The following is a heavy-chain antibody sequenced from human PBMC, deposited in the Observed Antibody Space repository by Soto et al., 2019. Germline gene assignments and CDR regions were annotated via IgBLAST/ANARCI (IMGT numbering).Heavy chain of an antibody. Sequence: ASVKVSCKASGYTFTSYAMHWVRQAPGQRLEWMGWINAGNGNTKYSQKFQGRVTITRDTSASTAYMELSSLRSEDTAVYYCATPRVGSGSYSTFDYWGQGTLVTVSS. CDR1: GYTFTSYA. CDR3: ATPRVGSGSYSTFDY. J-gene: IGHJ4*02. D-gene: IGHD3-10*01. V-gene: IGHV1-3*01. CDR2: INAGNGNT.